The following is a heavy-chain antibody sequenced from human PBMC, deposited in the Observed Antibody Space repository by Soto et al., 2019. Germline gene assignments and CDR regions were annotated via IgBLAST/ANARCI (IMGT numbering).Heavy chain of an antibody. V-gene: IGHV1-2*02. Sequence: YAQNFQGRVTMTRDTSINTAYMELNNLVSDDTAVYYCARGLWFGENWFDPWGQGTLVTVSS. CDR3: ARGLWFGENWFDP. J-gene: IGHJ5*02. D-gene: IGHD3-10*01.